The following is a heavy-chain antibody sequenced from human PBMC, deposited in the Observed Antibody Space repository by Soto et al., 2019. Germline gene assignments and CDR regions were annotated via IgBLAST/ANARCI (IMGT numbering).Heavy chain of an antibody. D-gene: IGHD1-1*01. CDR2: IYHSGST. Sequence: QVQLQESGPGLVKPSGTLSLTCAVSGGSISSSNWWSWVRQPPGKGLEWIGEIYHSGSTNYNPSRKRRXLISVXXSQNPCSLKLSPGTAADTAVYYCATGYNWNDPQDYWGQGTLVTVSS. CDR3: ATGYNWNDPQDY. J-gene: IGHJ4*02. CDR1: GGSISSSNW. V-gene: IGHV4-4*02.